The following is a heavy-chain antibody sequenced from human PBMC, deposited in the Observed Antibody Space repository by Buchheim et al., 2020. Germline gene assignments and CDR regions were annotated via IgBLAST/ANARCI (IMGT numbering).Heavy chain of an antibody. CDR3: ARETYSASSTYAY. D-gene: IGHD6-6*01. Sequence: QVQLVQSGAEVKKPGASVNVSCKASGYTFTSYAKHWVRQAPGHGLEWMGWINAGNGDTKYSQRFQGRVTITRDTSASTAYMELSSLRSEDTAVYYCARETYSASSTYAYWGQGTL. CDR1: GYTFTSYA. V-gene: IGHV1-3*01. CDR2: INAGNGDT. J-gene: IGHJ4*02.